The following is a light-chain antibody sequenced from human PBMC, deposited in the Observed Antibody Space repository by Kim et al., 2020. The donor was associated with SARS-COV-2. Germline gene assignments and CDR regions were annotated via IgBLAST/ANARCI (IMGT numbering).Light chain of an antibody. J-gene: IGKJ2*03. CDR1: QSVGSS. V-gene: IGKV3-15*01. Sequence: EIVMTQSPATLSVSPGEAATLSCRASQSVGSSLAWYQQRPGQAPRLLIYAASTRATGIPARFSGSGSGTDFTLTISSLQSEDFALYYCQQYDSWPPYSFGQGTKLEI. CDR3: QQYDSWPPYS. CDR2: AAS.